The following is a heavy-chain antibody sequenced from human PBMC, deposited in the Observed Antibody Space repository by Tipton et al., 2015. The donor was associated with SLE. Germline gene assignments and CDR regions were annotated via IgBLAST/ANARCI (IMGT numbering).Heavy chain of an antibody. CDR2: MSYDGSNK. J-gene: IGHJ6*03. V-gene: IGHV3-30-3*01. CDR1: GFTFTIHA. D-gene: IGHD6-6*01. Sequence: SLRLSCAASGFTFTIHAMHWVRQAPGRGLEWVAVMSYDGSNKYYADSVRGRFTVSRDTSKNTPYLQMDSLRVEDTAVYYCARDGTEYSSSFYYYYMDVWGKGSTVTVSS. CDR3: ARDGTEYSSSFYYYYMDV.